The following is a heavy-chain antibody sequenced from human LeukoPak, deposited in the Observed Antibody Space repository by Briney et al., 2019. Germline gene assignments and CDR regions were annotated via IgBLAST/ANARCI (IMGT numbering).Heavy chain of an antibody. CDR3: ARGWYDYVWGSSNCLFDY. V-gene: IGHV4-34*01. D-gene: IGHD3-16*01. CDR1: GGSFSGYY. Sequence: SETLSLTCTVYGGSFSGYYWSWIRQRPPKGLKWIGEINHSGSTNYNPSLKSRVTISVDTSKNQFSLKLSSVTAADTAVYYCARGWYDYVWGSSNCLFDYWGQGTLVTVSS. CDR2: INHSGST. J-gene: IGHJ4*02.